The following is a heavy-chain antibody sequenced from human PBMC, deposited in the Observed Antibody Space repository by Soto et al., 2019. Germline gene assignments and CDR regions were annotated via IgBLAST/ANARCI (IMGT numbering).Heavy chain of an antibody. V-gene: IGHV3-66*01. CDR2: IYSGGST. CDR1: GFTVNSNY. CDR3: ARTVAGTAFDY. D-gene: IGHD6-19*01. J-gene: IGHJ4*02. Sequence: SLRLSCAASGFTVNSNYMSWVRQAPGKGLEWVSIIYSGGSTYYADSVKGRFTISRDNSKNTLYLQMNSLRAEDTALYYCARTVAGTAFDYWGQGTLVTVSS.